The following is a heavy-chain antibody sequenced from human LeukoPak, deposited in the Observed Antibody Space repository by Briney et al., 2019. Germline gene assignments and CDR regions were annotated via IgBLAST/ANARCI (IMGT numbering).Heavy chain of an antibody. CDR2: IRNSGNT. Sequence: PSETLSLTCSVSGGSISDYFWNWIRQPPGKGLEWIAYIRNSGNTKYNPSLKSRITISVDTSKNQFSLKVSSVTAADTAVYYCARHPYGDYGYHYGMDVWGQGTTVTVSS. J-gene: IGHJ6*02. D-gene: IGHD4-17*01. CDR3: ARHPYGDYGYHYGMDV. CDR1: GGSISDYF. V-gene: IGHV4-59*08.